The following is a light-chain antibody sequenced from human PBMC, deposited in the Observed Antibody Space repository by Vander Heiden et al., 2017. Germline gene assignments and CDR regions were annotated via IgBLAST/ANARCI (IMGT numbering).Light chain of an antibody. J-gene: IGKJ2*01. CDR3: QQYGSSWYT. Sequence: EAVFTPSPRPLSFSPGERATLSCRASQSVSTYLGWYQQKPGQAPRLLIYGASSRATGIPDRFSGSGSGTDFTLTISRLEAEDFAVYYCQQYGSSWYTFGQGTKLEIK. CDR2: GAS. V-gene: IGKV3-20*01. CDR1: QSVSTY.